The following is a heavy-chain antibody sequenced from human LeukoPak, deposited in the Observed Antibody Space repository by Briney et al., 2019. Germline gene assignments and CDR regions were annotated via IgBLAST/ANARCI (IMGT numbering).Heavy chain of an antibody. V-gene: IGHV3-23*01. CDR2: ISGSGGST. CDR3: AKVMTTVTLYYYYGMDV. J-gene: IGHJ6*02. CDR1: GFTFSSSW. Sequence: GGSLRLSCAVSGFTFSSSWMHWVRQAPGKGLEWVSAISGSGGSTYYADSVKGRFTISRDNSKNTLYLQMNSLRAEDTAVYYCAKVMTTVTLYYYYGMDVWGQGTTVTVSS. D-gene: IGHD4-11*01.